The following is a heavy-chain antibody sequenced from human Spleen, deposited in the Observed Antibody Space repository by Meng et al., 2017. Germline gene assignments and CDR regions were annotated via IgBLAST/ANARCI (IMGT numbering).Heavy chain of an antibody. CDR1: GYTFPDYW. J-gene: IGHJ4*02. CDR3: ARVTTVTTPYYFDY. CDR2: INPKSGDT. Sequence: ASVKVSCKASGYTFPDYWLHWVRRAPGQGLEWMGRINPKSGDTHYAQRFQGRVTMTGDTSISTAYMELSGLRSDDTAMYYCARVTTVTTPYYFDYWGQGTLVTVSS. D-gene: IGHD4-17*01. V-gene: IGHV1-2*06.